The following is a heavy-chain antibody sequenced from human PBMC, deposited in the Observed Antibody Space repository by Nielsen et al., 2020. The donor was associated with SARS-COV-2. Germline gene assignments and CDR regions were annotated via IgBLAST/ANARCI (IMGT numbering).Heavy chain of an antibody. Sequence: SVKVSCKASGFVLTYYAVHWVRQAPGQGLEWVGWMNPGNGDTKYSQKFQGRVSLTRDTPATTAYMELSSLSSEDTAVYFCARGNCSGTTCYGLDYWGQGTLVSVSS. D-gene: IGHD2-15*01. CDR3: ARGNCSGTTCYGLDY. J-gene: IGHJ4*02. V-gene: IGHV1-3*01. CDR1: GFVLTYYA. CDR2: MNPGNGDT.